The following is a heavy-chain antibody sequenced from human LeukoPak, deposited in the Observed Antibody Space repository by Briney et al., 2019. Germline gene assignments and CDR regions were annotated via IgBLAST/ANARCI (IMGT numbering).Heavy chain of an antibody. Sequence: PGGSLRLSCAASGFTFDDYAMHWVRQAPGKGLEWVSLISGDGGSTYYADSVKGRFTISRDNSKNSLYLQMNSLRTEDTALYYCAEDKSGYYDFWSGYLNWFDPWGQGTLVTVSS. CDR1: GFTFDDYA. CDR3: AEDKSGYYDFWSGYLNWFDP. J-gene: IGHJ5*02. V-gene: IGHV3-43*02. CDR2: ISGDGGST. D-gene: IGHD3-3*01.